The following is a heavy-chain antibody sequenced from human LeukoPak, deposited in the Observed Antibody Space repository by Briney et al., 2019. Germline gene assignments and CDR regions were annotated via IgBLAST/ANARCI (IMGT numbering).Heavy chain of an antibody. CDR2: ISYDGSNK. CDR1: EFTFSSYG. Sequence: GSLRLSCAASEFTFSSYGMHWVRQAPGKGLEWVAVISYDGSNKYYADSVKGRFTISRDNSKNTLYLQMNSLRAEDTAVYYCAKVAGSFYFDYWGQGTLVTVSS. J-gene: IGHJ4*02. D-gene: IGHD6-19*01. CDR3: AKVAGSFYFDY. V-gene: IGHV3-30*18.